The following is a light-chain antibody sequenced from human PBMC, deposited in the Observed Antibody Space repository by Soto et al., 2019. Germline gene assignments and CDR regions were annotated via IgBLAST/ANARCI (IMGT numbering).Light chain of an antibody. Sequence: QSALTPPASVSGSPGQSITISCTGTSSDFGGYNYVSWYQPHPGKDPKLMIYDVMNRPSGVSNRFSGSKTDNTASLTISGLQADDEDDYYCSSYTGSSTLVFGTGTKLTVL. J-gene: IGLJ1*01. CDR3: SSYTGSSTLV. CDR1: SSDFGGYNY. V-gene: IGLV2-14*01. CDR2: DVM.